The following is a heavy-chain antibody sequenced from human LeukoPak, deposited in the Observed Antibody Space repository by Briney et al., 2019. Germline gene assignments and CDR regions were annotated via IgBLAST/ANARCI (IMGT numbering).Heavy chain of an antibody. V-gene: IGHV4-4*08. J-gene: IGHJ6*03. CDR1: GGSISNYH. Sequence: SETLPLTCTISGGSISNYHWSWIRQPPGKGLEWIGYIKPSGGTTYNASLKSRVTISVDTSKNQFSLKLSSVTAADTAVYYCARLAAAAGSASYYYYYYMDVWGKGTTVTVSS. D-gene: IGHD6-13*01. CDR3: ARLAAAAGSASYYYYYYMDV. CDR2: IKPSGGT.